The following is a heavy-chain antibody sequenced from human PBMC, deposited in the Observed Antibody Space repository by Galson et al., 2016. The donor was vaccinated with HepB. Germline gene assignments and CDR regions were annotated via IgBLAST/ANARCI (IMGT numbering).Heavy chain of an antibody. J-gene: IGHJ4*02. CDR1: GFSFSAYP. CDR3: VRAKADGYNSLDF. D-gene: IGHD5-24*01. Sequence: SLRLSCAASGFSFSAYPMHWVRQPPGKRLECVAVVSHDGSEKYYADSVKGRFTIPRDNSKNTLFLQMNSLRPEDTAVFYCVRAKADGYNSLDFWGRGTLVTVSS. CDR2: VSHDGSEK. V-gene: IGHV3-30*04.